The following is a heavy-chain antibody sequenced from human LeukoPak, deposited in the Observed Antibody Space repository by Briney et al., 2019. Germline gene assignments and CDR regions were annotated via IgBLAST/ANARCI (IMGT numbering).Heavy chain of an antibody. CDR1: GFTFNNYA. CDR3: ARTIAVNGGDFDY. CDR2: ISGSGGST. V-gene: IGHV3-23*01. D-gene: IGHD6-19*01. J-gene: IGHJ4*02. Sequence: GGSLRLSCVVSGFTFNNYAMNWVRQAPGKGLEWVSVISGSGGSTDYADSVKGRFTISRDNAKNTLYLQMNSLRAEDTALYYCARTIAVNGGDFDYWGQGTLVTVSS.